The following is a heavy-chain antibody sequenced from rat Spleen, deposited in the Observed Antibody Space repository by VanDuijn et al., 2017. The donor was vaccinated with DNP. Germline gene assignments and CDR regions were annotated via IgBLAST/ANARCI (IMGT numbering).Heavy chain of an antibody. J-gene: IGHJ3*01. CDR1: GFTFNNYW. Sequence: EVQLVESGGDLVQPGRSLKLSCVASGFTFNNYWMTWIRHVPGKGLEWVASITSGGGSTYYPDSVKGRFTISRDDAKNTLYLQMDSLRSEDTATYYCARQLLQWFTYWGQGSLVTVSS. CDR3: ARQLLQWFTY. CDR2: ITSGGGST. V-gene: IGHV5-31*01. D-gene: IGHD1-1*01.